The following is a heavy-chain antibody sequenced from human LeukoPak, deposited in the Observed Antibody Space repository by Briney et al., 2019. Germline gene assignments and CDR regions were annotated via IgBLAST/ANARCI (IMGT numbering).Heavy chain of an antibody. D-gene: IGHD2-21*02. CDR2: IIPIFGTA. Sequence: SVKVSCKASGGTFSSYAISWVRQAPGQGLEWMGGIIPIFGTANYAQKFQGRVTITTDESTSTAYMELSSLRSEDAAVYYCATELAYCGGDCYSGFDYWGQGTLVTVSS. V-gene: IGHV1-69*05. CDR1: GGTFSSYA. CDR3: ATELAYCGGDCYSGFDY. J-gene: IGHJ4*02.